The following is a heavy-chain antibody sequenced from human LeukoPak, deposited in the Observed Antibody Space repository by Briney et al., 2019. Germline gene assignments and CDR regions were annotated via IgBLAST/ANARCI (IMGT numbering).Heavy chain of an antibody. Sequence: SETLSLTCAVSGYSISSGYYWGWIRQPPGKELEWIGSIYHSGSTYYNPSLKSRVTISVDTSKNQFSLKLSSVTAAGTAVYYCARVEGVVVPAAIDYWGQGTLVTVSS. D-gene: IGHD2-2*01. V-gene: IGHV4-38-2*01. CDR3: ARVEGVVVPAAIDY. J-gene: IGHJ4*02. CDR2: IYHSGST. CDR1: GYSISSGYY.